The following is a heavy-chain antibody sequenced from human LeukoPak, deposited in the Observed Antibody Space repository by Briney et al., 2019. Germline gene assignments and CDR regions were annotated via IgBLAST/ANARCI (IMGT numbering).Heavy chain of an antibody. J-gene: IGHJ3*02. Sequence: ASVKVSCKASGYTFTSYYMHWVRQAPGQGLEWMGIINPSGGSTSYAQKFQGRVTMTRDTSTSTVYVELSSLRSEDTAVYYCARDQTITMVRGTLNHAFDIWGQGTMVTVSS. D-gene: IGHD3-10*01. CDR1: GYTFTSYY. V-gene: IGHV1-46*01. CDR3: ARDQTITMVRGTLNHAFDI. CDR2: INPSGGST.